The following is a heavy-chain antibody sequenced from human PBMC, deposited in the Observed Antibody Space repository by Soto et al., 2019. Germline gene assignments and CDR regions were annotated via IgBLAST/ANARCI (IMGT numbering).Heavy chain of an antibody. Sequence: GESLKISCTCFGYTFTTFWSSWVRQMPGKGLEWMGRIDPGDTYATYSPAFQGHVTISVDKATSTAYLQWSSLKASDTAMYFCARIYCTTTTCDSWFDPWGQGTLVTVSS. J-gene: IGHJ5*02. V-gene: IGHV5-10-1*01. CDR2: IDPGDTYA. CDR1: GYTFTTFW. D-gene: IGHD2-2*01. CDR3: ARIYCTTTTCDSWFDP.